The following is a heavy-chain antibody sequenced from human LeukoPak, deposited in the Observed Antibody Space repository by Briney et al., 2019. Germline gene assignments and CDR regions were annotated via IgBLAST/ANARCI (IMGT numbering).Heavy chain of an antibody. Sequence: GSLRLSCAASGFTFDSYWMSWVRQAPGKGLEWVANIKQDGNEKYYVDSVEGRFTIYRDNAENSLYLQMNSLRAEDTAVYYCTRDPLTQNDYWGQGTLVTVSS. V-gene: IGHV3-7*01. CDR3: TRDPLTQNDY. CDR1: GFTFDSYW. D-gene: IGHD1-14*01. CDR2: IKQDGNEK. J-gene: IGHJ4*02.